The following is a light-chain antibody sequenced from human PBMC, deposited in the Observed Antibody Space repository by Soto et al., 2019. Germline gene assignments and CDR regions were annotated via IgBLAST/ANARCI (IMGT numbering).Light chain of an antibody. CDR2: DTS. Sequence: DIVLTQSPGTLSSSPGGRATLSCRASQSVRDSHLAWFQQKPGQAPRLLIYDTSRRATGIPDRFSGSGSGTEFTHTIRRLETDDFAVYYCVQCDNQQGTFGQGTKVQIK. CDR3: VQCDNQQGT. CDR1: QSVRDSH. V-gene: IGKV3-20*01. J-gene: IGKJ1*01.